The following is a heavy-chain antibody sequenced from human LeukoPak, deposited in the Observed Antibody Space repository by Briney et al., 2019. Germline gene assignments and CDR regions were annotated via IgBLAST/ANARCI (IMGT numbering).Heavy chain of an antibody. CDR1: GFTFDDYA. V-gene: IGHV3-9*01. D-gene: IGHD4-17*01. Sequence: PGGSLRLSCAASGFTFDDYAMPWVRQAPGKGLEWVAGMSWNSGSIGYADSVKGRFTISRDNAKNSLYLQMNSLRAEDTALYYCAKDTDGDYSIGWFDPWGQGTLVTVSS. J-gene: IGHJ5*02. CDR3: AKDTDGDYSIGWFDP. CDR2: MSWNSGSI.